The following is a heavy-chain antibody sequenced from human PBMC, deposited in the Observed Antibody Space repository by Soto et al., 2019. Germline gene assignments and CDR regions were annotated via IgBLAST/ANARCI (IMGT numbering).Heavy chain of an antibody. CDR3: ARSGATGTEYYGMDV. J-gene: IGHJ6*02. V-gene: IGHV3-21*01. CDR1: GFTFSSYS. D-gene: IGHD4-17*01. CDR2: ISSSSSYI. Sequence: GGSLRLSCAASGFTFSSYSMNWVRQAPGKGLEWVSSISSSSSYIYYADSVKGRFTISRDNAKNSLYLQMNSLRAEDTAVYYCARSGATGTEYYGMDVWGQGTTVTVSS.